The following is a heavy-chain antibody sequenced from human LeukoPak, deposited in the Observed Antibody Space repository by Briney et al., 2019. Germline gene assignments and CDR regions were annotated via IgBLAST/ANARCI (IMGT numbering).Heavy chain of an antibody. CDR2: IYYSGSI. Sequence: PSETLSLTCTVSGGSISSRSYYWGWIRQPPGKGLEWIGSIYYSGSIYCNPSLKSRVTISVDTSKNQFSLKLRSVTAADTAVYYCANRWRGFLDPWGQGTLVTVSS. V-gene: IGHV4-39*01. D-gene: IGHD2-15*01. CDR1: GGSISSRSYY. J-gene: IGHJ5*02. CDR3: ANRWRGFLDP.